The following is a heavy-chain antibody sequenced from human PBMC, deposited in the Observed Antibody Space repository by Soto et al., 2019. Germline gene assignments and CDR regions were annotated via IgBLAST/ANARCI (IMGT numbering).Heavy chain of an antibody. CDR3: AKSGYYDSSGNFDS. V-gene: IGHV3-23*01. CDR1: GFTFSNYA. D-gene: IGHD3-22*01. CDR2: ISGSALNT. Sequence: GGSLRLSCAASGFTFSNYAMNWVRQAPGKGLEWVSGISGSALNTYYADSVEGRFAIFRDNSKNMVYLQMDSPRAEDTAVYYCAKSGYYDSSGNFDSWGRGTLVTVSS. J-gene: IGHJ4*02.